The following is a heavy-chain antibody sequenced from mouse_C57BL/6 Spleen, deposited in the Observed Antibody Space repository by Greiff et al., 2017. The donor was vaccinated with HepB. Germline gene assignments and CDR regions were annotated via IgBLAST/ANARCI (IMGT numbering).Heavy chain of an antibody. CDR3: ARPLYDYDAMDY. CDR1: GFTFSDYG. V-gene: IGHV5-17*01. D-gene: IGHD1-3*01. Sequence: EVMLVESGGGLVKPGGSLKLSCAASGFTFSDYGMHWVRQAPEKGLEWVAYISSGSSTIYYADTVKGRFTISRDNAKNTLFLQMTSLRSEDTAMYYCARPLYDYDAMDYWGQGTSVTVSS. J-gene: IGHJ4*01. CDR2: ISSGSSTI.